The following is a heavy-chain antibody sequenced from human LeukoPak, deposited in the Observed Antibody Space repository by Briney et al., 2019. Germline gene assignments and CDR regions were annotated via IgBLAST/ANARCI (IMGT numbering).Heavy chain of an antibody. CDR2: INHSGST. CDR3: AKDHDIGVAVKEAIYYFDY. Sequence: SETLSLTCAVYGGSFSGYYWSWIRQPPGKGLEWIGEINHSGSTNYNPSLKSRVTISVDTSKNQFSLKLSSVTAADTAVYYCAKDHDIGVAVKEAIYYFDYWGQGTLVTVSS. J-gene: IGHJ4*02. CDR1: GGSFSGYY. D-gene: IGHD6-19*01. V-gene: IGHV4-34*01.